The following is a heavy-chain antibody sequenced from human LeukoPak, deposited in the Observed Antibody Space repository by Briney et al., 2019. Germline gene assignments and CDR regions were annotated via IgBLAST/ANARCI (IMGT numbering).Heavy chain of an antibody. CDR1: GFTFSSYW. D-gene: IGHD4-17*01. CDR2: IKQDGSEK. Sequence: GGSLRLSCAASGFTFSSYWMSWVRQAPGEGLEWVANIKQDGSEKYYVDSVKGRFTISRDNAKNSLYLQMNSLRAEDTAVYYCARALVATISSTWTTVTTRGFDCWGQGTLVTVSS. J-gene: IGHJ4*02. CDR3: ARALVATISSTWTTVTTRGFDC. V-gene: IGHV3-7*01.